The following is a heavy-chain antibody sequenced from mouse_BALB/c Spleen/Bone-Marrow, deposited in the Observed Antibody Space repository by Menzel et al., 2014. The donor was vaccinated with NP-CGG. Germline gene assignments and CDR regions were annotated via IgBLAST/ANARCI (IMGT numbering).Heavy chain of an antibody. CDR2: IDPYNGGT. J-gene: IGHJ3*01. D-gene: IGHD1-1*01. CDR3: ARENYGSSPAY. V-gene: IGHV1S135*01. Sequence: EVQLQQSGPELVKSGASVKVSCKASGYAFTSYNMYWVKPSHVKSLEWIGYIDPYNGGTSYNQKFKGKATLTVDKSSSTAYMHLNSLTSEDAAVYYCARENYGSSPAYWGQWTLVTVSA. CDR1: GYAFTSYN.